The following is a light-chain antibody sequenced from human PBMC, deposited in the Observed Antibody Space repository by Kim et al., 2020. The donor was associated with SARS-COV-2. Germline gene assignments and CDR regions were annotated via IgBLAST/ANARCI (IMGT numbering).Light chain of an antibody. Sequence: GQTVTISCTRPEGTIATNYVHWYHLRPGSAPTIVIYEDHQRPSGVPERFSGSIDPPSNSASLTISGLENEDEAEYYCQSYDATIRVFGGGTQLTVL. J-gene: IGLJ3*02. CDR3: QSYDATIRV. CDR1: EGTIATNY. CDR2: EDH. V-gene: IGLV6-57*03.